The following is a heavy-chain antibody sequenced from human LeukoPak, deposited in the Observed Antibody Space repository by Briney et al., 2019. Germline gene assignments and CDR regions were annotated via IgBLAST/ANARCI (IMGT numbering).Heavy chain of an antibody. CDR1: GGFISSYY. D-gene: IGHD3-10*01. CDR3: ARTYYYGSGRYFDY. V-gene: IGHV4-59*01. CDR2: IYHSGRT. Sequence: SETLSLTCTASGGFISSYYWSWLRQPPGKGLDWIGYIYHSGRTNYNPSLKSRFTISLDTSKNQFSLKLSSVTAADTAVYYCARTYYYGSGRYFDYWGQGTLVTVSS. J-gene: IGHJ4*02.